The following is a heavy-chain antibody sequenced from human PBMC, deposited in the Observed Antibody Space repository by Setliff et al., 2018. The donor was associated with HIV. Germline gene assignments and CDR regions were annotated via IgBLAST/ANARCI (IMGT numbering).Heavy chain of an antibody. V-gene: IGHV1-18*01. CDR3: AAWGPRYTYAPFFFDS. CDR1: GYTFTSHG. Sequence: ASVKVSCKASGYTFTSHGISWVRQAPGQGLEWMGWISAYNGNTAQAQEFQGRLSMTTDTSTSTAYMELRSLRSDDTAVYYCAAWGPRYTYAPFFFDSWGQGTLVTVSS. J-gene: IGHJ4*02. CDR2: ISAYNGNT. D-gene: IGHD2-2*01.